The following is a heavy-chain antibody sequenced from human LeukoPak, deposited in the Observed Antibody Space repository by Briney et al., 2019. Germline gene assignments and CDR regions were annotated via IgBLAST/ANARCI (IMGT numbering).Heavy chain of an antibody. CDR1: GYTFTNYA. Sequence: GASVKVSCKASGYTFTNYAVNWVRQAPGQGLEWMGWINPNSGGTNYAQKFQGRVTMTRATSISTAYMELSRLRSDDTAVYYCARGPMVRGVIISRNFDYWGQGTLVTVSS. D-gene: IGHD3-10*01. CDR2: INPNSGGT. CDR3: ARGPMVRGVIISRNFDY. J-gene: IGHJ4*02. V-gene: IGHV1-2*02.